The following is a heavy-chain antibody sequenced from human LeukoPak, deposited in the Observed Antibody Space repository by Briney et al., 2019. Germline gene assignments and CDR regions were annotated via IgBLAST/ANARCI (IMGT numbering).Heavy chain of an antibody. Sequence: PGGSLRLSCTASGFTFSSYSMNWVRQAPGKGLEWVAFIRYDGSNKYYADSVKGRFTISRDNSKNTLYLQMNSLRAEDTAVYYCAKDLGAYSSSSPPTGWGQGTLVTVSS. CDR2: IRYDGSNK. V-gene: IGHV3-30*02. D-gene: IGHD6-6*01. J-gene: IGHJ4*02. CDR3: AKDLGAYSSSSPPTG. CDR1: GFTFSSYS.